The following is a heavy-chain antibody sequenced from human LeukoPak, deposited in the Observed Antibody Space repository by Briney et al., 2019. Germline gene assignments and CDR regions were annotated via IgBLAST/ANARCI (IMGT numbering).Heavy chain of an antibody. V-gene: IGHV4-38-2*01. D-gene: IGHD3-3*01. CDR1: GYSISSGYY. CDR3: ARSGEILEWLLSGYFDY. J-gene: IGHJ4*02. Sequence: SKTLSLTCAVSGYSISSGYYWGWIRQPPGKGLEWIGSIYHSGSTYYNPSLKSRVTISVDTSKNQFSLKLSSVTAADTAVYYCARSGEILEWLLSGYFDYWGQGTLVTVSS. CDR2: IYHSGST.